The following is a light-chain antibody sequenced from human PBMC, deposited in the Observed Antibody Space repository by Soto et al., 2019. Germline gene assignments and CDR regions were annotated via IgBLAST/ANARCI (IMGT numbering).Light chain of an antibody. Sequence: DIQITQPPSTPSASVGDRVTIPCRARQSIGSWLAWYQQISGRAPNLLIYDASSLQSGVPSRFSGSGSGTEFTLTISSLQPDDFATYYCQQYNTYSWTFGQGTKVDIK. J-gene: IGKJ1*01. CDR2: DAS. CDR1: QSIGSW. CDR3: QQYNTYSWT. V-gene: IGKV1-5*01.